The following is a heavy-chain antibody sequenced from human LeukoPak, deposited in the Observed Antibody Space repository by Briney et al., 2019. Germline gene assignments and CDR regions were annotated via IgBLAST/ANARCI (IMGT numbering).Heavy chain of an antibody. J-gene: IGHJ6*04. CDR3: ARGGPGGMDV. CDR1: GGSFSGYY. Sequence: SETRSLTCAVYGGSFSGYYWSWIRQPPGKGLEWIGEINHSGSTNYNPSLKSRVTISVDTSKNQFSLKLSSVTAADTAVYYCARGGPGGMDVWGKGTTVTVSS. CDR2: INHSGST. V-gene: IGHV4-34*01.